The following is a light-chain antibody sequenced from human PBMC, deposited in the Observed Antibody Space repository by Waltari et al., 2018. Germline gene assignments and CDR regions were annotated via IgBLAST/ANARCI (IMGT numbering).Light chain of an antibody. J-gene: IGLJ2*01. V-gene: IGLV3-21*01. CDR2: YDK. CDR3: QVWDSSTSHVV. CDR1: NLASKS. Sequence: SYVLTQPPSVSVAPGMTARITCGGNNLASKSVHWYRQSPGQAPVLVIFYDKDRPARIPERFSGSNSGTTATLTISRVEAGDEADYYCQVWDSSTSHVVFGAGTKLTVL.